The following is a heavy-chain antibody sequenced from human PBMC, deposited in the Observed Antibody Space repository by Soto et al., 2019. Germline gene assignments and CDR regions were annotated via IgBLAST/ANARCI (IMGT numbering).Heavy chain of an antibody. Sequence: ASVKVSCKTSGYTFTDYDINWVRQATGQGLEWIGWMNPNSGETGYAQKFQGRVTMTRSASLSTAYLELSSLKASDTAIYYCARQDIVTNPIRGVYFDFWGQGTLVTVSS. J-gene: IGHJ4*02. CDR3: ARQDIVTNPIRGVYFDF. D-gene: IGHD2-15*01. CDR2: MNPNSGET. CDR1: GYTFTDYD. V-gene: IGHV1-8*01.